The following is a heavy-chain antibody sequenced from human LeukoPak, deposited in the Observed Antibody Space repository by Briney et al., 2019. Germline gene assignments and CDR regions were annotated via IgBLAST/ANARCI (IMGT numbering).Heavy chain of an antibody. V-gene: IGHV3-30-3*01. Sequence: PGRSLRLSCAASGFTFSSYAMHWVRQAPGKGLEWVAVISYDGSNKYYADSVKGRFTISRDNSKSTLYLQMNSLRAEDTAVYYCAKAPLYCGGDCSSDYFQHWGQGTLLTASS. CDR3: AKAPLYCGGDCSSDYFQH. CDR1: GFTFSSYA. D-gene: IGHD2-21*02. J-gene: IGHJ1*01. CDR2: ISYDGSNK.